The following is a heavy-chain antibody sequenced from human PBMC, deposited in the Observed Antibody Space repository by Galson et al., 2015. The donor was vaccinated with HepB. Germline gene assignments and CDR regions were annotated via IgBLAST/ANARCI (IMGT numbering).Heavy chain of an antibody. Sequence: SVKVSCKASGGTFSNYAISWLRQAPGEGLEWMGRIIPFLGAANLAQKFQGRVTIVADTSTSTAYMELSSLRPEDTAVYYCAREPYDTSGYQTVNYHYYHGLDVWGQGTTVTVSS. D-gene: IGHD3-22*01. CDR3: AREPYDTSGYQTVNYHYYHGLDV. CDR2: IIPFLGAA. J-gene: IGHJ6*02. CDR1: GGTFSNYA. V-gene: IGHV1-69*04.